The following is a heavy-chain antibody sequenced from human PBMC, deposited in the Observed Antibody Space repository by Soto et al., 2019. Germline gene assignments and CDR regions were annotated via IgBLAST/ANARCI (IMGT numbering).Heavy chain of an antibody. V-gene: IGHV2-5*02. CDR1: FFSLDTSGVG. CDR2: IYWDDDK. CDR3: ARRPREYSGSLVGGYFDY. Sequence: QITLKESGPTVVKPTQTLTLTCTFSFFSLDTSGVGVGWIRQPPGKALEWLALIYWDDDKRYTPSLKSRLTISKDTYKTQVVLTMTNMDPVDTATYYCARRPREYSGSLVGGYFDYWGQGTLVTVSS. J-gene: IGHJ4*02. D-gene: IGHD5-12*01.